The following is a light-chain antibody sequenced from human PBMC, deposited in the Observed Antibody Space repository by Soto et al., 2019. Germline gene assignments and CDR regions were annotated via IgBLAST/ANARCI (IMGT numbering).Light chain of an antibody. CDR1: SSDVGSYNNL. CDR3: CSYTHGNTF. V-gene: IGLV2-23*02. J-gene: IGLJ1*01. Sequence: QSVLTQPASVSGSPGQSITISCTGTSSDVGSYNNLVSWYQQHPGKATKAMIYEVNKRPSGVSNHFSGSKSGNTASLTISGLQAEDEADYYCCSYTHGNTFFGSGTKVTVL. CDR2: EVN.